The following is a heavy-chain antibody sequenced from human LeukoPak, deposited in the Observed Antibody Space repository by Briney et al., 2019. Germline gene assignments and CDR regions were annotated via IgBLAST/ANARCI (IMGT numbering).Heavy chain of an antibody. V-gene: IGHV4-34*01. J-gene: IGHJ4*02. CDR1: GGSFSGDY. CDR2: INHSGST. CDR3: ARGSLRITMVRGVIIAFIFDY. D-gene: IGHD3-10*01. Sequence: SETLSLTCAVDGGSFSGDYWSWIRQPPGKGLEWIGEINHSGSTNYNPSLKSRVTISVDTSKNQFSLKLSSVTAADTAVYYCARGSLRITMVRGVIIAFIFDYWGQGTLVTVSS.